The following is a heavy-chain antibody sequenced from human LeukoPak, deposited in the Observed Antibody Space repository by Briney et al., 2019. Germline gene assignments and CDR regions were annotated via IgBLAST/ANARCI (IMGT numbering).Heavy chain of an antibody. V-gene: IGHV4-59*01. CDR3: ARGPGSSSWKNVAFYFQH. CDR2: IYYSGGT. CDR1: GGSISSYY. D-gene: IGHD6-13*01. J-gene: IGHJ1*01. Sequence: SETLSLTCTVSGGSISSYYWSWIRQPPGKGLEWIGYIYYSGGTNYNPSLKSRVTISVDTSKNQFSLKLSSVTAADTAVYYCARGPGSSSWKNVAFYFQHWGQGTLVTVSS.